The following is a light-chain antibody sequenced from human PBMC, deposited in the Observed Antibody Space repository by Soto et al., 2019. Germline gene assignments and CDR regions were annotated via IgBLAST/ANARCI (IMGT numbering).Light chain of an antibody. CDR3: QNYYSAPRT. J-gene: IGKJ1*01. Sequence: DIQMTQSPSTLSASGGYRFGISCRASQSISSWLAWYQQRPGKAPKLLIYDASSLQSGVPSRFSGSGSGTDFTLTISSLQPEDIATYYCQNYYSAPRTFGQGTKVDIK. V-gene: IGKV1-5*01. CDR1: QSISSW. CDR2: DAS.